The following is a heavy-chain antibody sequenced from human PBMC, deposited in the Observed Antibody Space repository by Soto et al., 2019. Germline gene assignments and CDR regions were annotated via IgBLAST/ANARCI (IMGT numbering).Heavy chain of an antibody. CDR2: IGSSGTST. CDR1: GFTFDTYA. CDR3: ANNCYGSGSYYQFGY. V-gene: IGHV3-23*05. J-gene: IGHJ4*02. D-gene: IGHD3-10*01. Sequence: EVQLLESGGGLVQPGGSLRLSCAVSGFTFDTYAMSWVRQAPGKGLEWVSSIGSSGTSTYYSDAVKGRFTISRDNSKNTLFLQMTGLRAEDTALYYCANNCYGSGSYYQFGYWGQGTLVTVSS.